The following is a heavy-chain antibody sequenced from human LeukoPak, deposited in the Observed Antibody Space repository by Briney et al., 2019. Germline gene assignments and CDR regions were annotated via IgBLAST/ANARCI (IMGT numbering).Heavy chain of an antibody. J-gene: IGHJ5*02. CDR1: GGSISSSSYY. V-gene: IGHV4-39*01. Sequence: PSETLSLTCTVSGGSISSSSYYWGWIRQPPGKGLEWIGSIYYSGSTYYNPSLKSRVTISVDTSKNQFSLKLSSVTAADTAVYYCARGRLLRYCTNGVCPRAGWFDPWGQGTLVTVSS. CDR3: ARGRLLRYCTNGVCPRAGWFDP. CDR2: IYYSGST. D-gene: IGHD2-8*01.